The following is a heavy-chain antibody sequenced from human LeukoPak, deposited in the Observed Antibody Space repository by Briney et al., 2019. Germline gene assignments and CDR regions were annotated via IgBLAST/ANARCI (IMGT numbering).Heavy chain of an antibody. CDR2: IYYSGST. CDR1: GGSISSYY. D-gene: IGHD3-9*01. Sequence: KPSETLSLTCTVSGGSISSYYWSWIRQPPGKGLEWIGYIYYSGSTNYNPSLKSRVTISVDTSKNQFSLKLSSVTAADTAVYYCASTSYDILTGYYIGWYFDLWGRGTLVTVSS. J-gene: IGHJ2*01. V-gene: IGHV4-59*01. CDR3: ASTSYDILTGYYIGWYFDL.